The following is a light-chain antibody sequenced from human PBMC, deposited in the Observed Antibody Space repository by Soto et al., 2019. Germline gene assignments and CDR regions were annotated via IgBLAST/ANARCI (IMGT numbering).Light chain of an antibody. CDR2: GAS. CDR3: QQYNNWPWT. CDR1: QTISSN. J-gene: IGKJ1*01. V-gene: IGKV3D-15*01. Sequence: EIVIAHSSATLSLAPGERATLSCRASQTISSNLAWYQHKPGQAPRLLIYGASTRATGIPARFSGSGSGTEFTLTISSLQSEDFAVYSCQQYNNWPWTFGQGTKV.